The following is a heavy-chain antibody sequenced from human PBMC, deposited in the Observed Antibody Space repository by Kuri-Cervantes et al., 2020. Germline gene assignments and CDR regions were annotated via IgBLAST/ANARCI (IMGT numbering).Heavy chain of an antibody. V-gene: IGHV3-30-3*01. CDR2: ISYDGSNK. CDR1: GFTFSSYA. J-gene: IGHJ2*01. Sequence: GGSLRLSCAASGFTFSSYAMHWVRQAPGKGLEWVAVISYDGSNKYYADSVKGRFTISRDNSKNTLYLQMNSLRSEDTAVYYCARCLRARDGYNYNWYFDLWGRGTLVTDSS. D-gene: IGHD5-24*01. CDR3: ARCLRARDGYNYNWYFDL.